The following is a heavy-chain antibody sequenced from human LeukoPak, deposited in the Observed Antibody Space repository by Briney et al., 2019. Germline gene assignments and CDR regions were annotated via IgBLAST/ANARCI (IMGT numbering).Heavy chain of an antibody. CDR3: AKDNIRIVVAGTIDY. V-gene: IGHV3-7*03. D-gene: IGHD6-19*01. CDR2: IKQD. Sequence: GGSLRLSCAASGFTFSSYCMNWVRQAPGKGLEWVANIKQDVNAKNSLYLQMNSLRSEDTALYYCAKDNIRIVVAGTIDYWGQGTLVTVSS. CDR1: GFTFSSYC. J-gene: IGHJ4*02.